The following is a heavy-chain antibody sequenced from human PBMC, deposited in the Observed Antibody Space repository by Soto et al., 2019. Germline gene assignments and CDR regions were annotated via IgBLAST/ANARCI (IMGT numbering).Heavy chain of an antibody. CDR1: GFTFSSYG. J-gene: IGHJ4*02. CDR2: ISYDGSNK. D-gene: IGHD2-15*01. CDR3: AKEGYCSGGSFPHLEGYYLDY. Sequence: QVQLVESGGGVVQPGRSLRLSCAASGFTFSSYGMHWVRQAPGKGLEWGAVISYDGSNKYYADSVKGRFTISRDNSKNTLYLQMNSLRAEDTAVYYCAKEGYCSGGSFPHLEGYYLDYWGQGTLVTVSS. V-gene: IGHV3-30*18.